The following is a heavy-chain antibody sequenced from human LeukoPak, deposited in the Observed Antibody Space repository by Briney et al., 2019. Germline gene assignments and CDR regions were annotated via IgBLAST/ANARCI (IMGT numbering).Heavy chain of an antibody. D-gene: IGHD2-15*01. V-gene: IGHV3-23*01. CDR3: ATDPLLDY. J-gene: IGHJ4*02. CDR1: GFTFSSYA. CDR2: ITGSGGST. Sequence: GGSLRLSCAASGFTFSSYAMSWVRQAPGKGLEWVSVITGSGGSTYYADSVMGRFTLSRDNSKNTLYLQMNSLRAEDTAVYYCATDPLLDYWGQGTLVTVSS.